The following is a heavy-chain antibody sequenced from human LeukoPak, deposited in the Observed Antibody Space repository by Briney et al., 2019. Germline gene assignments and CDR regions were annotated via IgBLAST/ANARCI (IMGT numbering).Heavy chain of an antibody. V-gene: IGHV4-34*01. Sequence: SETLSLTCDVYGGSFSGYYWSWIRQPPGKGLEWIGEINHSGSTNYNPSLKSRVTISVATSKNQFSLKLSSVTAADPAVYYCARGTLYRGWSYYLDFWGPGSQVTVSS. CDR2: INHSGST. CDR3: ARGTLYRGWSYYLDF. CDR1: GGSFSGYY. D-gene: IGHD6-19*01. J-gene: IGHJ4*02.